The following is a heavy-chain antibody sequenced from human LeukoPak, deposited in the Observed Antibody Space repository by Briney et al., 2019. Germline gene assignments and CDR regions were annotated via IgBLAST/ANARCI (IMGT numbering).Heavy chain of an antibody. D-gene: IGHD2-2*01. V-gene: IGHV1-69*01. CDR3: ASRGRYCSSTSCYTDYYYYYGMDV. J-gene: IGHJ6*02. Sequence: ASVKVSCKASGGTFSSYAISWVRQAPGQGLEWMGGIIPIFGTANYAQKFQGRVTITAVESTSTAYMELSSLRSEDTAVYYCASRGRYCSSTSCYTDYYYYYGMDVWGQGTTVTVSS. CDR2: IIPIFGTA. CDR1: GGTFSSYA.